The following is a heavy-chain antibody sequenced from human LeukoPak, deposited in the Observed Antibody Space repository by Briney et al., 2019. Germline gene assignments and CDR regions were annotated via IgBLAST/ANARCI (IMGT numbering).Heavy chain of an antibody. CDR1: GGSISSYY. CDR3: ARDLSSTSLYAFDI. CDR2: NDYSGRP. D-gene: IGHD2-2*01. V-gene: IGHV4-59*01. J-gene: IGHJ3*02. Sequence: SETLSLTCTVSGGSISSYYWSWTRDTPWEGLGWIEYNDYSGRPNYNPSLKSRVTISVDTSKNQFSLKLSSVTAADTAVYYCARDLSSTSLYAFDIWGQGTMVNVSS.